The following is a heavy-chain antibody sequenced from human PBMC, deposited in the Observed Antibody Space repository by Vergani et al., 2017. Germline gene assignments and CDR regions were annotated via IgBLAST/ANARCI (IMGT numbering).Heavy chain of an antibody. Sequence: QLQLQESGPGLVKPSETLSLTCTVSGGSISSSSYYWGWIRQPPGKGLEWIGSIYYSGSTYYNPSLKSRVTISVDTSKNQFSLKLSSVTAADTAVYYCARDSGSYYNAAGVDYWGQGTLVTVSS. CDR3: ARDSGSYYNAAGVDY. D-gene: IGHD3-10*01. V-gene: IGHV4-39*02. CDR1: GGSISSSSYY. CDR2: IYYSGST. J-gene: IGHJ4*02.